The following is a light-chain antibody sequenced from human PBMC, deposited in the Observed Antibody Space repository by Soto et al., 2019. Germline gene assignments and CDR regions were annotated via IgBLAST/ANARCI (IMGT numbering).Light chain of an antibody. CDR2: GAS. Sequence: EIVLTQSPGTLSLSPGERATLSCRASQSVSSSYLAWYQQKPGQAPRLLIYGASSRATGIPARFSGSGSGTDFTLTISRLEPEYFAVYYCQEYGISLTFGGGTKVEI. CDR1: QSVSSSY. CDR3: QEYGISLT. J-gene: IGKJ4*01. V-gene: IGKV3-20*01.